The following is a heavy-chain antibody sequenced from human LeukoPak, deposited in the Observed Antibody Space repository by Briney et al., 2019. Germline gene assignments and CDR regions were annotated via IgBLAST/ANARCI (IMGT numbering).Heavy chain of an antibody. CDR1: GFTFSNYA. J-gene: IGHJ4*02. V-gene: IGHV3-23*01. Sequence: GGSLRLSCAASGFTFSNYAMTWVRQAPGKGLERVSGISGSGSSTYYADSVKGRFTLSRDYPKNTLYLQMNSLRAEDTAVYFCAKYSGSYYYPPNWDSWGQGTLVTVSS. D-gene: IGHD1-26*01. CDR3: AKYSGSYYYPPNWDS. CDR2: ISGSGSST.